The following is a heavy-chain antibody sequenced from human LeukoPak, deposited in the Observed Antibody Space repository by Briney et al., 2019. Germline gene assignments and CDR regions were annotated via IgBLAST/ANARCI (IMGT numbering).Heavy chain of an antibody. D-gene: IGHD1-26*01. Sequence: GGSLRLSCSASGFTFSSYSMNWVRQAPGKGLEWVSHITASGTAMFYADSVKGRFTISRDNAKNSLYLQMNSLRDEDTAVYYCASSGSYRFDYWGQGTLVTVSS. CDR3: ASSGSYRFDY. V-gene: IGHV3-48*02. CDR2: ITASGTAM. CDR1: GFTFSSYS. J-gene: IGHJ4*02.